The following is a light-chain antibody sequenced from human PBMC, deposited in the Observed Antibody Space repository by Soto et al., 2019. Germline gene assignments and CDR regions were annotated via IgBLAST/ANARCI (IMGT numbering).Light chain of an antibody. Sequence: QSVLTQPPSVSGTPAQRVTISCSGSSSNIGSNTVNWYQQLPGTAPRLLIYSNNQRPSGVPDRFSGSKSGTSASLAISGLQSADEADYYCATWDDSLNGYVLGTGTTLTVL. CDR3: ATWDDSLNGYV. CDR1: SSNIGSNT. J-gene: IGLJ1*01. CDR2: SNN. V-gene: IGLV1-44*01.